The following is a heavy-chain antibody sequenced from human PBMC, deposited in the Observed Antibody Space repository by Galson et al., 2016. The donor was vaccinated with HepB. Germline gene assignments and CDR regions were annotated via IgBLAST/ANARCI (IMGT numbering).Heavy chain of an antibody. J-gene: IGHJ4*02. CDR1: GFSVRKFA. D-gene: IGHD3-16*01. V-gene: IGHV3-30*04. Sequence: SLRLSCAASGFSVRKFAMHWVRQAPGKGLEWLAVISFDGNEKFYADFVRGRFTISRDNSDNTLYLQMNSLRPDDTALYYCARFPTGFNYDTRDSPVSSFDVYWGQGTLVSVSS. CDR2: ISFDGNEK. CDR3: ARFPTGFNYDTRDSPVSSFDVY.